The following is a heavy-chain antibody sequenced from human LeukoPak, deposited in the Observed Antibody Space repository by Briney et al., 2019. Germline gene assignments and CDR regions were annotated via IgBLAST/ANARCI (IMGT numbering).Heavy chain of an antibody. CDR1: GFTFSIYA. CDR2: ISESGGST. Sequence: QSGGSLRLSCAASGFTFSIYAMSWVRQAPGKGLEWVSVISESGGSTYYADSVKGRFTISRDNAKNSLYLQMDSLRVEDTGIYYCARDPSGGSGTPYFDYWGQGILVTVSS. V-gene: IGHV3-23*01. D-gene: IGHD3-10*01. CDR3: ARDPSGGSGTPYFDY. J-gene: IGHJ4*02.